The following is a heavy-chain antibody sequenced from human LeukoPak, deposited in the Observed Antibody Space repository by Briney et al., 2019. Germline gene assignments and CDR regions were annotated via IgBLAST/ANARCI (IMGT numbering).Heavy chain of an antibody. V-gene: IGHV3-64D*06. J-gene: IGHJ4*02. CDR3: VRKGWVSGAIDY. CDR2: LSADGNSK. Sequence: PGGSLRLSCSAPGFTLSNYAMHWVRQSPGKGLEYVSALSADGNSKFYAESVKGRFTTSRDSSNNTLHLQMSSLRPEDTAVYYCVRKGWVSGAIDYWGQGTLVTVSS. CDR1: GFTLSNYA. D-gene: IGHD6-13*01.